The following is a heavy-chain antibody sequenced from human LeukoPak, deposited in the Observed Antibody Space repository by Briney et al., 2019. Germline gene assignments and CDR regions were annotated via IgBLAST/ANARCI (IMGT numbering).Heavy chain of an antibody. Sequence: PSETLSLTCTVSGGSITSSSYYWGWIRQPPGRGLEWIGSIYYSGSTYYNPSLKSRVTISVDTSKNQFSLKLNSVTAADTAMYYCARDHIWGTYRYTLGWGQGTLVTVSS. J-gene: IGHJ4*02. CDR3: ARDHIWGTYRYTLG. V-gene: IGHV4-39*07. D-gene: IGHD3-16*02. CDR2: IYYSGST. CDR1: GGSITSSSYY.